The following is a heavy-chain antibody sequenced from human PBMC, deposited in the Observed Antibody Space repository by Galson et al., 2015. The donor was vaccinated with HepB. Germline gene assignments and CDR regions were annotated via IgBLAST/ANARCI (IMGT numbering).Heavy chain of an antibody. CDR1: GYTFTGYY. Sequence: QSGAEVKKPGASVKVSCKASGYTFTGYYMHWVRQAPGQGLEWMGRINPNSGGTSYAQKFQGRVTMTRDTSISTAYMELSSLRSEDTAVYYCAREGDHSGSYSGIDYWGQGTLVTVSS. V-gene: IGHV1-2*06. J-gene: IGHJ4*02. CDR3: AREGDHSGSYSGIDY. D-gene: IGHD1-26*01. CDR2: INPNSGGT.